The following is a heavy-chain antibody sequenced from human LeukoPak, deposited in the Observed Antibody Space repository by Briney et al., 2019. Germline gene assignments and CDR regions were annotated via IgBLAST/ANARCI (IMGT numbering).Heavy chain of an antibody. CDR2: VNRYTGDT. Sequence: ASVKVPYKTSLYTFTRHYINWVRQAPGQAAEWVGWVNRYTGDTRCAQTFQGRVTMTRYTSINTAFMELGTLPYDGTAVFSCVREAALLAWGQGTLVTVSS. J-gene: IGHJ5*02. D-gene: IGHD2-15*01. V-gene: IGHV1-2*02. CDR3: VREAALLA. CDR1: LYTFTRHY.